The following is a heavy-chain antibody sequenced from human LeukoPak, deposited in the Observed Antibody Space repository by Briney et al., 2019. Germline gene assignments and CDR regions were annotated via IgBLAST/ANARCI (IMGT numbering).Heavy chain of an antibody. CDR1: GFTFSSYA. Sequence: GGSLRLSCAASGFTFSSYAMHWVRQAPGKGLEWVAVISYDGSNKYYADSVKGRFTISRDNSKNTLYLQMNSLRAEDTAVYYCARGRGDNWNYFWFDPWGQGTLVTVSS. CDR2: ISYDGSNK. J-gene: IGHJ5*02. V-gene: IGHV3-30*04. CDR3: ARGRGDNWNYFWFDP. D-gene: IGHD1-7*01.